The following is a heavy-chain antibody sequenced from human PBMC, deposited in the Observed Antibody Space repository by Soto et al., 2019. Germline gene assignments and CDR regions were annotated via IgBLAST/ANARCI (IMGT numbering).Heavy chain of an antibody. Sequence: PGGSLRLSCKASGFSVSSTYMSWVRQVPGKGLEWASSLYKNDDTYYAESVRGRFTISRDSSKNSLYLQMSSLSADDTAVYYCARALGTVTKDFWGQGT. CDR2: LYKNDDT. J-gene: IGHJ1*01. D-gene: IGHD4-17*01. CDR3: ARALGTVTKDF. CDR1: GFSVSSTY. V-gene: IGHV3-53*01.